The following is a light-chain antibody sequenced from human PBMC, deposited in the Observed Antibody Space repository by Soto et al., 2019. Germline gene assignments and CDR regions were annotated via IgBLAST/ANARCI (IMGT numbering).Light chain of an antibody. CDR3: QQRHNWPIT. Sequence: EIVLTQSPATLSLSPGEGATLSCRTSQTIRGLLNWYQQRPGQAPRLLIYDTSNRATDIPARFSGSGSGTDFILTISSLDPEDFGVYFCQQRHNWPITFGQGTRLDIK. CDR2: DTS. J-gene: IGKJ5*01. CDR1: QTIRGL. V-gene: IGKV3-11*01.